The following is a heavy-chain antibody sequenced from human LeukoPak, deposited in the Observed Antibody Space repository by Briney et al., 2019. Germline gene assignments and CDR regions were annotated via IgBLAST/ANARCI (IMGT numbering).Heavy chain of an antibody. CDR3: ARGGYAARSYFQH. D-gene: IGHD5-12*01. V-gene: IGHV4-31*03. CDR1: GGSISSGGYY. Sequence: SETLSLTCTVSGGSISSGGYYWSWIRQHPGKGLEWIGYIYYSGSTYYNPSLKSRVTISVDTSKNQFSLKLSSVTAADTAVYYCARGGYAARSYFQHWGQGTLVTVSS. CDR2: IYYSGST. J-gene: IGHJ1*01.